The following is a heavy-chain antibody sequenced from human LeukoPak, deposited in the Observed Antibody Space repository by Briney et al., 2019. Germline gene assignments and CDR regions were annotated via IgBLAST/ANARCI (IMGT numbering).Heavy chain of an antibody. D-gene: IGHD3-22*01. Sequence: GGSLRLSCAASGFTFSSYAMSWVRQAPGKGLEWVSAISGSGGSTYYADSVKGRFTISRDNSKNTLYLQMNSLRAEDTAVYYCAKDNINYYDSSGYYLDWGQGTLVTVSS. J-gene: IGHJ4*02. CDR1: GFTFSSYA. V-gene: IGHV3-23*01. CDR2: ISGSGGST. CDR3: AKDNINYYDSSGYYLD.